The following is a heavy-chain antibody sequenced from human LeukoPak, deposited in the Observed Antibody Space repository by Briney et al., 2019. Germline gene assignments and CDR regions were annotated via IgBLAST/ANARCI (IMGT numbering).Heavy chain of an antibody. CDR3: SNAYSSSWYTF. V-gene: IGHV3-23*01. Sequence: GGSLRLSCAASGFTFSSYAMSWVRQSPGKGLEWVSAINGSGVSTYYADSVKGRFTISRDNFKDTLYLQMYSLRAEDTALYYCSNAYSSSWYTFWGQGALVSVSS. CDR1: GFTFSSYA. D-gene: IGHD6-13*01. J-gene: IGHJ4*02. CDR2: INGSGVST.